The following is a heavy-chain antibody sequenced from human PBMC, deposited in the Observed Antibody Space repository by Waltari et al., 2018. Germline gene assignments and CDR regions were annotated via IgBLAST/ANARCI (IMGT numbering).Heavy chain of an antibody. D-gene: IGHD2-15*01. V-gene: IGHV3-53*01. CDR3: ARDTGLGLTPVY. CDR2: IYSGGST. J-gene: IGHJ4*02. CDR1: GFTVSSNY. Sequence: EVQLVESGGGLIQPGGSLRLSCAASGFTVSSNYMSWVRQAPGKGLVCVSVIYSGGSTYYADSVKCRFTISRDNSKNTLYLQMNSLRAEDTAVYYCARDTGLGLTPVYWGQGTLVTVSS.